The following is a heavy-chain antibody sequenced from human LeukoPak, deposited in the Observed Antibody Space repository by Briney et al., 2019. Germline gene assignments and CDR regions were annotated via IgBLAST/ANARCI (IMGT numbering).Heavy chain of an antibody. V-gene: IGHV1-24*01. CDR3: ATARAGYYDFWRGGGFDI. D-gene: IGHD3-3*01. Sequence: GASVKVSCKVSGYTLTELSMHWVRQAPGKGLEWMGGFDPEDGETIYAQKFQGRVTMTEDTSTDTAYMERSSLRSEDTAVYYCATARAGYYDFWRGGGFDIWGQGTMVTVSS. CDR2: FDPEDGET. CDR1: GYTLTELS. J-gene: IGHJ3*02.